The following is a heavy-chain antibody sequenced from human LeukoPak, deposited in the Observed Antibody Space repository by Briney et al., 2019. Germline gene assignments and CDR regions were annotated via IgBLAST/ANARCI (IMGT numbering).Heavy chain of an antibody. Sequence: GGSLRLSCAGSGFNFHYAWMTWVRQAPGKGLGWVGRIKSKRDGETTDYAALVKSRFSISRDDSKNTVYLQMNSLRTEDTAVYYCTSLVGSPTYWGQGALVTVSS. V-gene: IGHV3-15*01. CDR3: TSLVGSPTY. CDR2: IKSKRDGETT. J-gene: IGHJ4*02. D-gene: IGHD4-23*01. CDR1: GFNFHYAW.